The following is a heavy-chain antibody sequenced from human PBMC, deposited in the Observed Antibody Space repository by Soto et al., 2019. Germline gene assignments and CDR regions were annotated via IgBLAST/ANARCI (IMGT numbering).Heavy chain of an antibody. CDR1: GFTFSDYY. J-gene: IGHJ4*02. CDR2: ISSSSSYT. D-gene: IGHD2-15*01. CDR3: ARGVTSARTTPYDY. Sequence: GGSLRLSCAASGFTFSDYYMSWIRQAPGKGLEWVSYISSSSSYTNYADSVKGRFTISRDNAKNSLYLQMNSLRAEDTAVYYCARGVTSARTTPYDYWGQGTLVTVSS. V-gene: IGHV3-11*06.